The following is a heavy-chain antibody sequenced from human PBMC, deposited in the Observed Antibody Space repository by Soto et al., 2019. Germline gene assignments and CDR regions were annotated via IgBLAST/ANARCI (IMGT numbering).Heavy chain of an antibody. D-gene: IGHD6-19*01. J-gene: IGHJ4*02. CDR1: GFTFSDYY. CDR2: ISSSGSTI. Sequence: QVQLVESGGGLVKPGGSLRLSCAASGFTFSDYYMSWIRQAPGKGLEWVSYISSSGSTIYYADSVKGRFTISGDNAKNSLYLQMNSLRAEDTAVYYCARVSSSGWYRWPGLIYWGQGTLVTVSS. V-gene: IGHV3-11*01. CDR3: ARVSSSGWYRWPGLIY.